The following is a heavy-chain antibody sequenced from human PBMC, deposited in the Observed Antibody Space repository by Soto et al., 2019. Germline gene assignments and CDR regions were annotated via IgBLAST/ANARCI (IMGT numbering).Heavy chain of an antibody. J-gene: IGHJ4*02. CDR1: GGSISSAAYC. CDR3: ARGPSGDKVDY. D-gene: IGHD7-27*01. V-gene: IGHV4-30-4*01. CDR2: IYDGGTT. Sequence: QVQLQESGPRLVSPSQTLSLTCTVSGGSISSAAYCWSWIRQFPDKGLEWIGHIYDGGTTYSSPSLKGRVTTSADTSETQFSLKLNSVSAADTAVYYCARGPSGDKVDYWGQGIQVTVSS.